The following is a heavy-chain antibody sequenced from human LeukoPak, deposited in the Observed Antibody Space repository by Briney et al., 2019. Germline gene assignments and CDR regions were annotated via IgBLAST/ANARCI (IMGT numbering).Heavy chain of an antibody. CDR2: ISAYNGNT. Sequence: ASVEVSCKASGYTFTSDSISWVRQAPGQGLEWMGWISAYNGNTNYAQKLQGRVTMTTDTSTSTAYMELRSLRSDDTAVYYCARDIWAQLVYAFDIWGQGTMVTVSS. CDR1: GYTFTSDS. CDR3: ARDIWAQLVYAFDI. J-gene: IGHJ3*02. V-gene: IGHV1-18*01. D-gene: IGHD1-1*01.